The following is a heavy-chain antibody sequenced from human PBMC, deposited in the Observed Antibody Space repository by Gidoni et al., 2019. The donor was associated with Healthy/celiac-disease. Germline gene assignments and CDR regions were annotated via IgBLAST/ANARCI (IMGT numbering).Heavy chain of an antibody. CDR2: IKSKTDGGTT. J-gene: IGHJ4*02. D-gene: IGHD6-6*01. CDR3: TTEYSSSSIDY. CDR1: GFDFSNAW. Sequence: EVQLVESGGGLVKPGGSLRVSCAASGFDFSNAWMSWVRQAPGKGLEWVGRIKSKTDGGTTDYAAPVKGRFTISRDDSKNTLYLQMNSLKTEDTAVYYCTTEYSSSSIDYWGQGTLVTVSS. V-gene: IGHV3-15*01.